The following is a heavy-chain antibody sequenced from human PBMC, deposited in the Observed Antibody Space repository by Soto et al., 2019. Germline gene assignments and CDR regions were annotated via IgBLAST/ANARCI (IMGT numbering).Heavy chain of an antibody. CDR3: ARALARIAVAGTPFNFYYYYGMDV. V-gene: IGHV4-30-2*01. J-gene: IGHJ6*02. CDR1: GGSISSGGYS. CDR2: TYHSGST. D-gene: IGHD6-19*01. Sequence: PSETLSLTCAVSGGSISSGGYSWSWIRQPPGKGLEWIGYTYHSGSTYYNPSLKSRVTISVDRSKNQFSLKLSSVTAADTAVYYCARALARIAVAGTPFNFYYYYGMDVWGQGTTVTVSS.